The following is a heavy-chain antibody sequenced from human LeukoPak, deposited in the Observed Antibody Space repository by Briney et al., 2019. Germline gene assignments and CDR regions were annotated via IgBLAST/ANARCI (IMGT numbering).Heavy chain of an antibody. V-gene: IGHV3-30*03. D-gene: IGHD6-19*01. CDR2: ISYDGTHA. Sequence: GGSLRLSCSASGFTFSTFGIHWVRQAPGKGLEWVAVISYDGTHADYADSVKGRFTISRDSAKNSLNLQMNSLRVEDTAVYYCARHDRSGWYSFDYWGQGTLVTVSS. CDR1: GFTFSTFG. J-gene: IGHJ4*02. CDR3: ARHDRSGWYSFDY.